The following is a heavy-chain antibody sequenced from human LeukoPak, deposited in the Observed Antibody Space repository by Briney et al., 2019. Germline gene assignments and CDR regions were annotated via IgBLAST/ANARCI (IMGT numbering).Heavy chain of an antibody. D-gene: IGHD2-2*01. CDR3: ARGCSSTSCWLRMDV. CDR2: IYTSGST. CDR1: GGSISNYY. J-gene: IGHJ6*02. Sequence: SETLSLTCTVSGGSISNYYWSWIRQPAGKGLEWIGRIYTSGSTSYNPSLKSRVTMSIDTSKNQFSLKLSSLTTADTAVYYCARGCSSTSCWLRMDVWGQGTTVTVSS. V-gene: IGHV4-4*07.